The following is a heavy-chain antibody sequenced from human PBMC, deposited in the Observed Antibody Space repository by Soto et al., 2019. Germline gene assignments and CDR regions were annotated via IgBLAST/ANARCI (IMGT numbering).Heavy chain of an antibody. CDR2: IIPILGIA. CDR1: GGTFSSYT. V-gene: IGHV1-69*02. D-gene: IGHD1-26*01. CDR3: ARVGEVRRAHYYYYGMDV. J-gene: IGHJ6*02. Sequence: SVKVSCKASGGTFSSYTISWVRQAPGQGLEWMGRIIPILGIANYAQKFQGRVTITADESTSTAYMELSSLRSEDTAVYYCARVGEVRRAHYYYYGMDVWGQGTTVTVSS.